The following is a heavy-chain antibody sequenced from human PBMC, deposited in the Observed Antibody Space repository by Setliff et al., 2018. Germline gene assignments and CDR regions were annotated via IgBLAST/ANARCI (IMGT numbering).Heavy chain of an antibody. CDR1: GASISSGTYY. V-gene: IGHV4-39*01. Sequence: PSETLSLTCTVSGASISSGTYYWAWIRQPPGKGLEWIGRIHYRGSTYSNASLASRLTISVDTAKNQFSLKLTSVTAADTAVYYCARTGTYRYFDYWGQGTRVTVSS. CDR2: IHYRGST. J-gene: IGHJ4*02. CDR3: ARTGTYRYFDY. D-gene: IGHD1-1*01.